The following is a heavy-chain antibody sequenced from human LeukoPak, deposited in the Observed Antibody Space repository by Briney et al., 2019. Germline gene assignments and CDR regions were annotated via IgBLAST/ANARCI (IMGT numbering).Heavy chain of an antibody. D-gene: IGHD3-3*01. CDR3: ARGLTGYYDFWSGYYLDY. J-gene: IGHJ4*02. Sequence: SVKVSCKASGGTFSSYTISWVRQAPGQGLEWMGRIIPILGVPNYAQKFQGRVTITADKSTSAAYMELSSLRSEDTAVYYCARGLTGYYDFWSGYYLDYWGQGTLVTVSS. CDR1: GGTFSSYT. V-gene: IGHV1-69*02. CDR2: IIPILGVP.